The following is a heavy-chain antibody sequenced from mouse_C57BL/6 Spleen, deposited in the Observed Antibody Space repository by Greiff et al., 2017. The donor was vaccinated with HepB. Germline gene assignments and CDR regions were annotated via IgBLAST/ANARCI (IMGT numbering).Heavy chain of an antibody. Sequence: EVQWVESGGGLVKPGGSLKLSCAASGFTFSSYAMSWVRQTPEKRLEWVATISDGGSYTYYPDNVKGRFTISRDNAKNNLYLQMSHLKSEDTAMYYCARDPRGYFDVWGTGTTVTVSS. CDR3: ARDPRGYFDV. CDR1: GFTFSSYA. J-gene: IGHJ1*03. CDR2: ISDGGSYT. V-gene: IGHV5-4*01.